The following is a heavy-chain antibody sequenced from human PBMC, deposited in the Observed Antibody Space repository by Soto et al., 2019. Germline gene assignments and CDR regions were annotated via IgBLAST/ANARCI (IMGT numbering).Heavy chain of an antibody. J-gene: IGHJ4*02. CDR3: AHRRFAKYSSLPADFDY. D-gene: IGHD6-6*01. Sequence: SGPTLVNPTQTLTLTCTFSGFSLSTSGVGVAWIRQPPGKALEWLALIYWDDGKRYSPSLKTRLNITKDTSKHQVVLTVTNMDPVDTATYYCAHRRFAKYSSLPADFDYWGQGILVTVSS. CDR2: IYWDDGK. CDR1: GFSLSTSGVG. V-gene: IGHV2-5*02.